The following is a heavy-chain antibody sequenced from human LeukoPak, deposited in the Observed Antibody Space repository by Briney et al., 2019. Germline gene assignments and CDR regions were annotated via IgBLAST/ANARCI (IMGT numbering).Heavy chain of an antibody. D-gene: IGHD6-19*01. CDR3: AKPKGYSSGWYPDYFDY. CDR1: GFTFSNYG. J-gene: IGHJ4*02. V-gene: IGHV3-23*01. Sequence: PGGSLRLSCAASGFTFSNYGMHWVRQAPGKGLEWVSAISGSGGSTYYADSVKGRFTISRDNSKNTLYLQMNSLRAEDTAVYYCAKPKGYSSGWYPDYFDYWGQGTLVTVSS. CDR2: ISGSGGST.